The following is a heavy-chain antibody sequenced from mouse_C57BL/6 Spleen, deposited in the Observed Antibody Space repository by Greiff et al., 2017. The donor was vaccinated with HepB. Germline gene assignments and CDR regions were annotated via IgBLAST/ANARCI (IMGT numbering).Heavy chain of an antibody. Sequence: QVHVKQSGAELVRPGASVKLSCKASGYTFTDYYINWVKQRPGQGLEWIARIYPGSGNTYYNEKFKGKATLTAEKSSSTAYMQLSSLTSEDSAVYFCARSEDSSWFAYWGQGTLVTVSA. J-gene: IGHJ3*01. CDR3: ARSEDSSWFAY. V-gene: IGHV1-76*01. CDR1: GYTFTDYY. CDR2: IYPGSGNT.